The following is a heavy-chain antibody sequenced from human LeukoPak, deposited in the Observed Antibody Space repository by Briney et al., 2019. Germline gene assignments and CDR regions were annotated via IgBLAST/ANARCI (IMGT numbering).Heavy chain of an antibody. CDR2: INPSGGST. Sequence: ASVKVSCKASGYTFTSYYMHWVRQAPGQGLEWMGIINPSGGSTSYAQKFQGRVTMTRDTSTSTAYMELRSLRSDDTAAYYCASRSGSYHYYYYGMDVWGQGTTVTVSS. D-gene: IGHD1-26*01. V-gene: IGHV1-46*01. CDR1: GYTFTSYY. J-gene: IGHJ6*02. CDR3: ASRSGSYHYYYYGMDV.